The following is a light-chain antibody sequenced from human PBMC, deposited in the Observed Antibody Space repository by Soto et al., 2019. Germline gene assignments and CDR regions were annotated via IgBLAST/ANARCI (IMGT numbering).Light chain of an antibody. CDR1: QSVTSN. CDR3: QQFGSPWT. CDR2: GAS. Sequence: EIVMTQSPATLSVSPGERVTFSCRASQSVTSNLAWYQHKPGQAPRLLIYGASTGATGIPARFSGSGSGTDFTLTISRLEPEDFAVYYCQQFGSPWTFGQGTKVDIK. V-gene: IGKV3-15*01. J-gene: IGKJ1*01.